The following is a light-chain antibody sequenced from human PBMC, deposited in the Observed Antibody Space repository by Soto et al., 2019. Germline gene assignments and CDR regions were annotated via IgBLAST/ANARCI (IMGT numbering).Light chain of an antibody. CDR3: QQYNNRPQT. J-gene: IGKJ2*01. CDR2: GAS. CDR1: QSVSSK. Sequence: EIVMTQSPVTLSVSPGERATLSCRASQSVSSKLAWYQQKPGQAPRLLLCGASTRATGIPARFSGSGSGTEFTLIISRLQSEDFAVYYCQQYNNRPQTFGHGTKLEIK. V-gene: IGKV3-15*01.